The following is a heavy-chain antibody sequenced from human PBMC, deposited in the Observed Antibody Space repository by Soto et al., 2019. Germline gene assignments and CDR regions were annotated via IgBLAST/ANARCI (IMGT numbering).Heavy chain of an antibody. CDR3: ARGRPLNSSGYYWDYYYYYGMDV. D-gene: IGHD3-22*01. V-gene: IGHV1-8*01. CDR2: MNPNSGNT. CDR1: GYTFTSYD. Sequence: ASVKVSCKASGYTFTSYDINWVRQATGQGLEWMGWMNPNSGNTGYAQKFQGRVTMTRNTSISTAYMELSSLRSEDTAVYYCARGRPLNSSGYYWDYYYYYGMDVWGQGTTVTVSS. J-gene: IGHJ6*02.